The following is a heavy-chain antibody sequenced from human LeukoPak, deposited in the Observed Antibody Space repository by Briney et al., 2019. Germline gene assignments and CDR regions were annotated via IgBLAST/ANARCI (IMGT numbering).Heavy chain of an antibody. CDR1: GFTFSTYN. Sequence: GGSLRLSCAASGFTFSTYNMNWVRQAPGKGLEWVSSITSGGTYTYYADSVKGRFTTSRDNAKNSLSLQLSSLRAEDTAVYYCARGHYDILTASYKWTPDYWGQGILVTVFS. D-gene: IGHD3-9*01. V-gene: IGHV3-21*06. CDR2: ITSGGTYT. J-gene: IGHJ4*02. CDR3: ARGHYDILTASYKWTPDY.